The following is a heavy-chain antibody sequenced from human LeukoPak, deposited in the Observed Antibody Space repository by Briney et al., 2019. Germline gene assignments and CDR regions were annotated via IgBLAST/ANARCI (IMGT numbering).Heavy chain of an antibody. V-gene: IGHV4-61*02. J-gene: IGHJ4*02. D-gene: IGHD6-19*01. CDR2: IYSSGHT. Sequence: SQTLSLTRHVSAPSISSSTYYWSWIRQPAGKGLEWIGRIYSSGHTNYKPSLKSRVTISVDTSKNQFSLNLSSVTAADTAVYYCARDIHTSDWTKFDYWGQGTSVTVSS. CDR3: ARDIHTSDWTKFDY. CDR1: APSISSSTYY.